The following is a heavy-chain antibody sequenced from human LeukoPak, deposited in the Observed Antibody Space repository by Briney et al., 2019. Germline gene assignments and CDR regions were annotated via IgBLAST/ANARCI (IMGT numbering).Heavy chain of an antibody. J-gene: IGHJ4*02. CDR2: INHSGST. CDR3: ARSTGGEKQFDY. CDR1: GGSFSGYY. Sequence: SETLSLTCAVHGGSFSGYYWSWIRQPPGKGLEWIGEINHSGSTNYNPSLKSRVTISVDTSKNQFSLKLSSVTAADTAVYYCARSTGGEKQFDYWGQGTLVTVSS. D-gene: IGHD4-17*01. V-gene: IGHV4-34*01.